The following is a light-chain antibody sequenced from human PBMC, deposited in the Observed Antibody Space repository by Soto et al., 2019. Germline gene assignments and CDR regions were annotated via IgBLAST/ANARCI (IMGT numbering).Light chain of an antibody. Sequence: QSVLTQPPSVSAAPGQKVTISCAGSSSNIGNNYVSWYQQLPGTAPNILIYDNNKRPSGIPDRFSGSNSGTSATLGITGLQTGDEADYYCGTWDSSLSAVVFGGGTQLTVL. CDR2: DNN. J-gene: IGLJ2*01. CDR1: SSNIGNNY. V-gene: IGLV1-51*01. CDR3: GTWDSSLSAVV.